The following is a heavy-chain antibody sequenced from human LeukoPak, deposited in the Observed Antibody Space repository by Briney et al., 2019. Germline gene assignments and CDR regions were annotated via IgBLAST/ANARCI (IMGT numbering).Heavy chain of an antibody. CDR2: ISYDGTNK. V-gene: IGHV3-30-3*01. D-gene: IGHD3-22*01. CDR3: ARAPMSYDSSGFGGAFDI. J-gene: IGHJ3*02. CDR1: GFTFSSYA. Sequence: GGSLRLSCAASGFTFSSYAMDWVRQAPGKGLEWVAVISYDGTNKYYADSVKGRFTISRDNSKNTMYLQMNSLRAEDTAMYYCARAPMSYDSSGFGGAFDIWGQGTMVTVSS.